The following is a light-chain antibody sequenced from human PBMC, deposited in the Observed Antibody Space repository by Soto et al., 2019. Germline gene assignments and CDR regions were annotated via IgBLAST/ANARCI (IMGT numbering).Light chain of an antibody. Sequence: ETVMTQSPATLSVSPGERATLSCRASQSVNSNLAWYQQKPGQAPRLLIYGASTRATGIPARFSGSGSGTEFTLTISSLQSEDFAVYYCQQYNDWPPLTFGGGTKVEI. CDR2: GAS. J-gene: IGKJ4*01. CDR1: QSVNSN. CDR3: QQYNDWPPLT. V-gene: IGKV3-15*01.